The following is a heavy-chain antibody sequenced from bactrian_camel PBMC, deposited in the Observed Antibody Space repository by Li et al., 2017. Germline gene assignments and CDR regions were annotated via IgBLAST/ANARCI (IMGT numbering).Heavy chain of an antibody. D-gene: IGHD6*01. CDR1: GYSYRAYC. V-gene: IGHV3S1*01. CDR3: ASGPAECTQVSGTRY. CDR2: VYTGGGVE. J-gene: IGHJ4*01. Sequence: HVQLVESGGGSVQAGGSLRLSCTASGYSYRAYCMGWFRQTPGKEREGTAAVYTGGGVEWYHDSVKGRFAISQDSANNTLYLEMNSLKPEDTAMYYCASGPAECTQVSGTRYWGQGTQVTVS.